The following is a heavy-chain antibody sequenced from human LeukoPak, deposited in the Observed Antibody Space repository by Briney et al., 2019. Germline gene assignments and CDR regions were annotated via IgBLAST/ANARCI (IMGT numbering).Heavy chain of an antibody. CDR1: GYSFTTYW. J-gene: IGHJ4*02. V-gene: IGHV5-51*01. CDR2: IYPGDSDT. D-gene: IGHD2-2*01. Sequence: GESLKISCRGSGYSFTTYWIGWVRQMPGKGEEWMGIIYPGDSDTRYTPSFQGQVTMSADKSINTAYLQWSSLKASDTAMYYCARRQGCTSSSCPPDYWGQGTLVTVSP. CDR3: ARRQGCTSSSCPPDY.